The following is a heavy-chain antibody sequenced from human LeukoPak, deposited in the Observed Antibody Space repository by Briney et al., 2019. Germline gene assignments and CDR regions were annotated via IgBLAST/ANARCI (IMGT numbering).Heavy chain of an antibody. CDR3: ARREVGATWYFDY. V-gene: IGHV5-51*01. Sequence: RGESLKISCKPSGYSFTSYWIAWVRQLPGKGLEWMGFIYPGDSETRYSPSFQGQVTISVDKSISAAYLQWSRLKASDTAMYYCARREVGATWYFDYWGQGTLATVSS. CDR1: GYSFTSYW. J-gene: IGHJ4*02. D-gene: IGHD1-26*01. CDR2: IYPGDSET.